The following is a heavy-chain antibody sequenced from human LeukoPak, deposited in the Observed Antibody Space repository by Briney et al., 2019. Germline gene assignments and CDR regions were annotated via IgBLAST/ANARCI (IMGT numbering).Heavy chain of an antibody. Sequence: PGGSLRLSCSASGFTISSYAMHWVRQAPGKGLEYVSAISSNGGSTYYADSVKGRFTISRDNSKNTLYLQMSSLRAEDTAVYYCVKNIDYDYYYYGMDVWGTGTTVTVSS. CDR1: GFTISSYA. CDR2: ISSNGGST. J-gene: IGHJ6*04. CDR3: VKNIDYDYYYYGMDV. V-gene: IGHV3-64D*06. D-gene: IGHD4-17*01.